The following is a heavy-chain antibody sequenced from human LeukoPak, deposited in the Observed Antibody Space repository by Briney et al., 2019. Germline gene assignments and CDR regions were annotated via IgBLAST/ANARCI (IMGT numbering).Heavy chain of an antibody. J-gene: IGHJ3*02. CDR3: AKRLRDIVVVPAAIPDAFDI. Sequence: PGGSLRLSCAASGFTFSSYAMSWVRQAPGKGLEWVSAISGSGGSTYYADSVKGRFTISRDNSKNTLYLQMNSLRAEDTAVYYCAKRLRDIVVVPAAIPDAFDIWGQGTMVTVSS. CDR1: GFTFSSYA. V-gene: IGHV3-23*01. D-gene: IGHD2-2*02. CDR2: ISGSGGST.